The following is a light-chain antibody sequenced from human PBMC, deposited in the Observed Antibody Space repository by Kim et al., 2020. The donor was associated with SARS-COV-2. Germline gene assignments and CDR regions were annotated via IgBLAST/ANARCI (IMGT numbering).Light chain of an antibody. CDR3: QTWGTGTWV. CDR2: SNSDGSH. CDR1: SGRTNYA. Sequence: PVKLTCTLSSGRTNYAIRWHQQQPEKGPRYLMKSNSDGSHSKGDGIPDRFSGSSSGAERYLTISSLQSEDEADYYCQTWGTGTWVFGGGTQLTVL. V-gene: IGLV4-69*01. J-gene: IGLJ3*02.